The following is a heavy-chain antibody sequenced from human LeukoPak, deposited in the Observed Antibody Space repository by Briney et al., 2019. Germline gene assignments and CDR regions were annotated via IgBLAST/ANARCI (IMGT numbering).Heavy chain of an antibody. D-gene: IGHD3-3*01. J-gene: IGHJ3*02. V-gene: IGHV1-2*02. CDR2: INPNSGGT. CDR3: ARGGGYDFWSGYYTEAFDI. Sequence: ASVKASCKASGYTFTGYYMHWVRQAPGQGLEWMGWINPNSGGTNYAQKFQGRVTMTRDTSISTAYMELSRLRSDDTAVYYCARGGGYDFWSGYYTEAFDIWGQGTMVTVSS. CDR1: GYTFTGYY.